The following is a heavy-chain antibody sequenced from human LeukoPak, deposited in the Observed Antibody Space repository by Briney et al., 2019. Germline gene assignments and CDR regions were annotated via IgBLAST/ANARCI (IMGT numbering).Heavy chain of an antibody. Sequence: GGSLRLSCAASGFTFSSYAMHWVRQAPGKGLEWVAVISYDGSGKYYADSVKGRFTISRDNSKSTLFLQMNSLRADDTAVYYCVRDQTSYIVGATTPSYWGQGTLVTVSS. CDR2: ISYDGSGK. J-gene: IGHJ4*02. V-gene: IGHV3-30-3*01. CDR3: VRDQTSYIVGATTPSY. CDR1: GFTFSSYA. D-gene: IGHD1-26*01.